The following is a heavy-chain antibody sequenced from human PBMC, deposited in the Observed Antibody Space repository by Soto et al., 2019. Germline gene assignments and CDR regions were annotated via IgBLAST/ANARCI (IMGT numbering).Heavy chain of an antibody. CDR1: GFTFSSYS. J-gene: IGHJ3*02. CDR2: ISSSSSYI. CDR3: ARDREAAAMLDAFDI. V-gene: IGHV3-21*01. D-gene: IGHD2-2*01. Sequence: GGSLRLSCAASGFTFSSYSMNWVRQAPGKGLEWVSSISSSSSYIYYADSVKGRFTISRDNAKNSLYLQMNSLRAEDTAVYYCARDREAAAMLDAFDIWGQGTMVTVSS.